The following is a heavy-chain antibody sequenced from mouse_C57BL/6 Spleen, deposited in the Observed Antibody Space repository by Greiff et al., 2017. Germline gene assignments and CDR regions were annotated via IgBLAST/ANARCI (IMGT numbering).Heavy chain of an antibody. Sequence: QVQLKESGPGLVQPSQSLSITCTVSGFSLTSYGVHWVRQSPGKGLEWLGVIWSGGSTDYNAAFISRLSISKDNSKSQVFFKMNSLQADDTAIYYCARNGDYGSSNYAMDYWGKGTSVTVSS. J-gene: IGHJ4*01. CDR1: GFSLTSYG. CDR3: ARNGDYGSSNYAMDY. V-gene: IGHV2-2*01. D-gene: IGHD1-1*01. CDR2: IWSGGST.